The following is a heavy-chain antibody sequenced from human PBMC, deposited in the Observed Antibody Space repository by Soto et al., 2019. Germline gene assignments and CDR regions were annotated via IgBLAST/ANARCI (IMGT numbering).Heavy chain of an antibody. V-gene: IGHV3-30*18. J-gene: IGHJ6*02. CDR2: ISYDGSNK. CDR3: AKVSHYGMDV. CDR1: GFTFSSYG. Sequence: GGSLRLSCAASGFTFSSYGMHWVRQAPGKGLEWVAVISYDGSNKYYADSVKGRFTISRDNSKNTLYLQMNSLRAEDTAVYYCAKVSHYGMDVWGQGTTVTVSS.